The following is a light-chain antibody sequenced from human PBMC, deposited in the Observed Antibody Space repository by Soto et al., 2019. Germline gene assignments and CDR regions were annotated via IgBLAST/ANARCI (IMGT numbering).Light chain of an antibody. V-gene: IGLV2-8*01. J-gene: IGLJ1*01. CDR3: SSYAGSLYV. CDR2: EVS. CDR1: SSDVGDYNY. Sequence: QSARTQPPSVSRSPGQSVTISCTGTSSDVGDYNYVSWYQQHPGKAPKLMIYEVSKRPSGVPDRFSGSKSGNTASLTVSGLQAEDKADYYCSSYAGSLYVFGTGTKVTLL.